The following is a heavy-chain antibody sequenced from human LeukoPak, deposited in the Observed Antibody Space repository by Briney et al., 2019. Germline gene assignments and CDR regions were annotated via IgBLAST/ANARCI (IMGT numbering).Heavy chain of an antibody. J-gene: IGHJ4*02. V-gene: IGHV3-23*01. CDR2: IRGSGCIT. Sequence: PGGSLRLSCAASGFTFSSYAMSWVRQVPGKGLEWVSAIRGSGCITYYADSVKGRFTISRDNSKNTLYLQMNSLRAEDTAVYYCAKDRNGGATIIINVGFDYWAQGTLVTVSS. D-gene: IGHD1-26*01. CDR1: GFTFSSYA. CDR3: AKDRNGGATIIINVGFDY.